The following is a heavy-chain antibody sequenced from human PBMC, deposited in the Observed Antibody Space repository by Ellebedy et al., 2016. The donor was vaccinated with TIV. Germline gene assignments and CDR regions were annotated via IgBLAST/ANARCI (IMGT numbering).Heavy chain of an antibody. J-gene: IGHJ3*02. Sequence: GGSLRLXXAASGFTFSSYAMHWVRQAPGKGLEWVAVISYDGSNKYYADSVKGRFTISRDNSKNTLYLQMNSLRAEDTAVYYCARDGSYQGRDDAFDIWGQGTMVTVSS. CDR2: ISYDGSNK. CDR1: GFTFSSYA. D-gene: IGHD1-26*01. CDR3: ARDGSYQGRDDAFDI. V-gene: IGHV3-30-3*01.